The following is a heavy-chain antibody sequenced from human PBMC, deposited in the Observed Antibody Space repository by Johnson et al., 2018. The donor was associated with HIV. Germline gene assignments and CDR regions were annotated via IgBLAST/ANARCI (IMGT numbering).Heavy chain of an antibody. CDR1: GFTFSDYY. Sequence: QVQLVESGGGLVQTGGSRRLSCAASGFTFSDYYMSWIRQAPGKGLEWVSYISFSDSTIYSADSVQGRFTISRDNAKNSLYLQMNSLRAEDTALYYCAKSLIAVAGGGGAFDIWGQGTMVTVSS. J-gene: IGHJ3*02. V-gene: IGHV3-11*01. D-gene: IGHD6-19*01. CDR2: ISFSDSTI. CDR3: AKSLIAVAGGGGAFDI.